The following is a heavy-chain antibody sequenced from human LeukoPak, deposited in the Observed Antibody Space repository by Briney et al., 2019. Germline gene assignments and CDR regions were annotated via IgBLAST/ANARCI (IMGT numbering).Heavy chain of an antibody. V-gene: IGHV3-23*01. CDR3: AKGFSHSYGTFDY. D-gene: IGHD5-18*01. CDR2: ISGSGGST. CDR1: GFTSSSYE. J-gene: IGHJ4*02. Sequence: GGSLRLSCAASGFTSSSYELNWVRQAPGKGLEWVSAISGSGGSTYYADSVKGRFTISRDNSKNTLYLQMNSLRAEDTAVYYCAKGFSHSYGTFDYWGQGTLVTVSS.